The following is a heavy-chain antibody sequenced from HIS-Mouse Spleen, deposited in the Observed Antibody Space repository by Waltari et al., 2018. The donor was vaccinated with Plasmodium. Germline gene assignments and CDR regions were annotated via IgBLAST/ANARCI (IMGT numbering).Heavy chain of an antibody. V-gene: IGHV3-7*01. CDR3: ASSWYWYFDL. CDR2: RKQDGSEK. CDR1: GFTFRCSL. Sequence: VQLVESGGGLVQPGGSLSLSCAASGFTFRCSLRSWVRQAPGKGLEWVANRKQDGSEKYYVDSVKGRFTISRDNAKNSLYLQMNSLRAEDTAVYYCASSWYWYFDLWGRGTLVTVSS. J-gene: IGHJ2*01. D-gene: IGHD6-13*01.